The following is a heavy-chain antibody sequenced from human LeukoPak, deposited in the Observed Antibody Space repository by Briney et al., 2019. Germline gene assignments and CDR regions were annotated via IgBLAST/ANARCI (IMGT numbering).Heavy chain of an antibody. V-gene: IGHV4-59*01. Sequence: PSETLSLTCTVSAGSISSYSWSWLRQPPGKGLEWIGYIYYSGRTFYNPSLTSRVATSTDASKNHISLRLGSVTAADTAIYYCAGDYGSGSYRFDDWGQGTLVTVSS. D-gene: IGHD3-10*01. CDR2: IYYSGRT. J-gene: IGHJ4*02. CDR1: AGSISSYS. CDR3: AGDYGSGSYRFDD.